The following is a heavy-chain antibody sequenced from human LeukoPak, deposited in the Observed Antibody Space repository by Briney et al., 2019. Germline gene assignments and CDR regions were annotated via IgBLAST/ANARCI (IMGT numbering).Heavy chain of an antibody. J-gene: IGHJ3*02. Sequence: ASVKVSCKASGGTFSSYAISWVRQAPGQGLEWMGGIIPIFGTANYAQKFQGRVTITTDESTSTAYMELSSLRSEDTAVYYCARAPIGGLIVSAFDIWGQGTMVTVSS. CDR3: ARAPIGGLIVSAFDI. V-gene: IGHV1-69*05. CDR1: GGTFSSYA. CDR2: IIPIFGTA. D-gene: IGHD3-16*02.